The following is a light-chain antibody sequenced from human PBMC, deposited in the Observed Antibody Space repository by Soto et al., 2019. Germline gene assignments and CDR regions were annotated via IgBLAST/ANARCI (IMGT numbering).Light chain of an antibody. V-gene: IGKV3-20*01. Sequence: EIVLTQSTGPLSLSPGERATLSCRASQSVSSSYLAWYQQKPGQAPRLIIYGASSRAAGIPERFSGSGSGTECTLTISRLEPEDFEVYYCQQYGSSLWTFGQGTKVDIK. CDR2: GAS. CDR1: QSVSSSY. J-gene: IGKJ1*01. CDR3: QQYGSSLWT.